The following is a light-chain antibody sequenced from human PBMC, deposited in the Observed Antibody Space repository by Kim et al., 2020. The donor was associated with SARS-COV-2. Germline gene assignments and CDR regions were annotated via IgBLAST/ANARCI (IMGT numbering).Light chain of an antibody. CDR1: QGISTY. Sequence: DIQLTHSPPFLSASVGDRVTITCRASQGISTYLAWYQQIPGKAPKLLIYRASTLQSGVPSRFSGSGSGTEFTLTISNPQPEDFAIYYCQQLNSHPWTIGQGTTVDIK. CDR3: QQLNSHPWT. V-gene: IGKV1-9*01. J-gene: IGKJ1*01. CDR2: RAS.